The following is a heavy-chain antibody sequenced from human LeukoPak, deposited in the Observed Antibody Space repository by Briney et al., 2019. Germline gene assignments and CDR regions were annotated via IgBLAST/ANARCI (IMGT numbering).Heavy chain of an antibody. V-gene: IGHV1-46*01. CDR2: INPSGGST. CDR1: GYTFTSYY. J-gene: IGHJ4*02. D-gene: IGHD6-13*01. CDR3: ARDYSSSWSFDY. Sequence: ASVTVSCKASGYTFTSYYMHWVRQAPGQGLEWMGIINPSGGSTSYAQKFQGRVTMTRDMSTSTVYMELSSLRSEDTAVYYCARDYSSSWSFDYWGQGTLVTVSS.